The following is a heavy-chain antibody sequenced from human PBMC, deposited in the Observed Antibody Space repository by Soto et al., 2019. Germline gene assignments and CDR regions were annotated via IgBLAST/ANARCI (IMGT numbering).Heavy chain of an antibody. CDR2: IVLNVRPV. CDR3: ARRDTSGFLRYFDN. D-gene: IGHD3-3*01. Sequence: PVNVSCQSSGGTFSSFINYPLNLVRQAPGQGLEWRGGIVLNVRPVNYAQKFRGKVTITADKSTGTAYMELISLRSEDTALYYCARRDTSGFLRYFDNWGQGTQVTV. CDR1: GGTFSSFINYP. V-gene: IGHV1-69*06. J-gene: IGHJ4*02.